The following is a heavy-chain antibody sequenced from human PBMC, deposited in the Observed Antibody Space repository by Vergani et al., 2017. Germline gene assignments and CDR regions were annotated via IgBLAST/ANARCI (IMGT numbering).Heavy chain of an antibody. D-gene: IGHD2-2*01. V-gene: IGHV4-59*01. CDR1: GGSISSYY. Sequence: QVQLQESGPGLVKPSETLSLTCTVSGGSISSYYWSWIRQPPGKGLEWIGYIYYSGSTNYNPSLKSRVTISVDTSKNQFSLKLSSVTAADTAVYYCAIGIVLVPAATDDYYFNGIDVGSQGTTVTVSS. CDR3: AIGIVLVPAATDDYYFNGIDV. CDR2: IYYSGST. J-gene: IGHJ6*02.